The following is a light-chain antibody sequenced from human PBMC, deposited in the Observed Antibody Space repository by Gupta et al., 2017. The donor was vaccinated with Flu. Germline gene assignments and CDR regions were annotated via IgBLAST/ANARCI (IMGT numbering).Light chain of an antibody. CDR1: QTIGNN. CDR3: QQHNDWLRT. Sequence: EIVLTQSPATLSVSPGERATLPCRASQTIGNNLAWYQQKPGQAPRLLIYSASTRATGIPARFSGSGSGTEFTLTISSLQSEDFAVYYCQQHNDWLRTFGQGTKLDIK. CDR2: SAS. V-gene: IGKV3-15*01. J-gene: IGKJ2*01.